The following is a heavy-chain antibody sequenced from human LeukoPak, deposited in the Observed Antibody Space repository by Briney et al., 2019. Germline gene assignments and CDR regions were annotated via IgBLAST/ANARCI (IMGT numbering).Heavy chain of an antibody. Sequence: GGSLRLSCAASGFTFSSHWMHWVRQAPGKGLLWVSRINNDGSDTIHADSVKGRFTISRDNAKNTLDLQMNSLRAEDTAVYYCARGSTGPDFWGQGTVVTVSS. CDR3: ARGSTGPDF. CDR2: INNDGSDT. J-gene: IGHJ4*02. D-gene: IGHD2-8*02. CDR1: GFTFSSHW. V-gene: IGHV3-74*01.